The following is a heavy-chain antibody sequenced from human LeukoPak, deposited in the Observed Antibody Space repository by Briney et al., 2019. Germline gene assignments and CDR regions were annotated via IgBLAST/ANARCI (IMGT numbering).Heavy chain of an antibody. V-gene: IGHV4-38-2*02. CDR2: IYHSGST. D-gene: IGHD3-22*01. Sequence: SETLSLTCTVSGYSISSGYYWGWIRQPPGKGLEWIGSIYHSGSTYYSPSLKSRVTISVDTSKNQFSLKLSSVTAADTAVYYCARWRYYDSSGYYYITHIDYWGQGTLVTVSS. CDR1: GYSISSGYY. J-gene: IGHJ4*02. CDR3: ARWRYYDSSGYYYITHIDY.